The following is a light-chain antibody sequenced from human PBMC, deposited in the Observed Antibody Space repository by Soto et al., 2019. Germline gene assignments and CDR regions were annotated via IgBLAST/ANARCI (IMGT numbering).Light chain of an antibody. V-gene: IGLV1-47*01. CDR2: RNN. CDR1: SFNIGSNY. Sequence: VLTRAPSASGTPRLGGPISCSGRSFNIGSNYVYWYQQLPGTAPKLLIYRNNQRPSGVPDRFSGSKSGTSASLAISGLRSEDEADYYCAAWDDSLSGYVFGTGTKVTVL. CDR3: AAWDDSLSGYV. J-gene: IGLJ1*01.